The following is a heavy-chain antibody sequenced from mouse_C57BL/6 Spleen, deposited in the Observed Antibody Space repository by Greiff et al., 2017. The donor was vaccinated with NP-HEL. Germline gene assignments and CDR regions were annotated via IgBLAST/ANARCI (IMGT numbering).Heavy chain of an antibody. J-gene: IGHJ3*01. V-gene: IGHV3-6*01. Sequence: EVQVVESGPGLVKPSQSLSLTCSVTGYSITSGYYWNWIRQFPGNKLEWMGYISYDGSNNYNPSLKNRISITRDTSKNQFFLKLNSVTTEDTATYYCARTYDYDDGAWFAYWGQGTLVTVSA. CDR3: ARTYDYDDGAWFAY. CDR1: GYSITSGYY. CDR2: ISYDGSN. D-gene: IGHD2-4*01.